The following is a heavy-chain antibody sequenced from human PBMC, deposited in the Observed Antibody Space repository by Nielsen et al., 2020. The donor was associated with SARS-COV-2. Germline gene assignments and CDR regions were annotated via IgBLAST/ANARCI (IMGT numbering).Heavy chain of an antibody. CDR1: GFTFSSYS. Sequence: GGSLRLSCAASGFTFSSYSMNWVRQAPGKGLEWVSSISSSSSYIYYADSVKGRFTISRDNAKNSLYLQMNSLRAEDTAVYYCARDMYGSGFFDYWGQGTLVTVSS. CDR2: ISSSSSYI. V-gene: IGHV3-21*01. CDR3: ARDMYGSGFFDY. J-gene: IGHJ4*02. D-gene: IGHD3-10*01.